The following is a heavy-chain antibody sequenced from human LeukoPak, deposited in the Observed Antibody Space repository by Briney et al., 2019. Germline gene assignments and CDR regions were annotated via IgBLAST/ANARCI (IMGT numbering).Heavy chain of an antibody. CDR1: GFTFSSYG. CDR2: IRYDGSYK. Sequence: GGSLRLSCAASGFTFSSYGMHWVRQAPGKGLEWVAFIRYDGSYKYYADSVKGRFTFSRDNSKNTLYLQMNSLRAEDTAVYYCARVPAGVIGMKDAFDIWGQGTMVTVSS. D-gene: IGHD3-16*02. J-gene: IGHJ3*02. CDR3: ARVPAGVIGMKDAFDI. V-gene: IGHV3-30*02.